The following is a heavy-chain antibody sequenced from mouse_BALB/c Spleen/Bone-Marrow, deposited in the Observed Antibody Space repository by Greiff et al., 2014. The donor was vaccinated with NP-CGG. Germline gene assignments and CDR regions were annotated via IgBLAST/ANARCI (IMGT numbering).Heavy chain of an antibody. CDR3: TRGGYDGY. CDR1: GYTFSSYW. D-gene: IGHD2-14*01. V-gene: IGHV1-9*01. CDR2: ILPGSSIS. J-gene: IGHJ2*01. Sequence: QVQLQQSGAELMKPGASVKISCKATGYTFSSYWIEWVKQRPGHGLEWIGEILPGSSISNYNEKFKAKATFTADTSSNTAYMQLNSLTSEDSAIYYCTRGGYDGYWGQGTTLTVSS.